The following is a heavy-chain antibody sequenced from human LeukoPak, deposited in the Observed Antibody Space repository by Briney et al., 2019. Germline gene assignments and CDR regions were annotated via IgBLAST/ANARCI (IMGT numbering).Heavy chain of an antibody. CDR1: GFTFSSYW. CDR2: ISGSSSYI. CDR3: ARGVVVAAIHFDY. Sequence: TGGSLRLSCAASGFTFSSYWMHWVRQAPGKGLVWVSSISGSSSYIYYADSVKGRFSISRDNAKNSLYLQMNSLRAEDTAVYYCARGVVVAAIHFDYWGQGTLVTVSS. J-gene: IGHJ4*02. V-gene: IGHV3-21*01. D-gene: IGHD2-21*02.